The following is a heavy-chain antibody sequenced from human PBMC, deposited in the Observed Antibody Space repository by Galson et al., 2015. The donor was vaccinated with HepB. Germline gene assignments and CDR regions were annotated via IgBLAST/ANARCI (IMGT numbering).Heavy chain of an antibody. J-gene: IGHJ3*01. Sequence: SLRLSCAASGFTFSSYWMHWVRQAPGKGLVWVSRVNAAGSSTNYADSVKGRFTISRDNAKNTLYVQMNSLRAEDTAVYYCASDRSCSNGVCKPAAFDVWGQGTMFTASS. CDR1: GFTFSSYW. CDR3: ASDRSCSNGVCKPAAFDV. D-gene: IGHD2-8*01. V-gene: IGHV3-74*01. CDR2: VNAAGSST.